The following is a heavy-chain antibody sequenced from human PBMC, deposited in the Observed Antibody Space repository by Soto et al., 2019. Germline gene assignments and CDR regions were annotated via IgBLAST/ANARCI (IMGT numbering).Heavy chain of an antibody. J-gene: IGHJ4*02. V-gene: IGHV3-23*01. D-gene: IGHD4-4*01. CDR2: ISGGGGST. CDR3: AKDRRMVTTNYFDY. Sequence: GGSLRLSCAASGFTFSNYAMNWVRQAPGKGLEWVSTISGGGGSTYYADSVKGRFTISRDNSKDTLYLQMNSLRAEDTAVYYCAKDRRMVTTNYFDYWGQGTLVTVSS. CDR1: GFTFSNYA.